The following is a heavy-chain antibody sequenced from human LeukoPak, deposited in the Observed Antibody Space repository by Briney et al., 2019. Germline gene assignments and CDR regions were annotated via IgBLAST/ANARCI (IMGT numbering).Heavy chain of an antibody. Sequence: SETLSLTCTVSSGSISSSSHSWGWIRQPPGKGLEWTGTIYYTGRTYYNPSLESRLTISVDTSKNQFSLKLTSVTAADTAIYYCAQSLGSGNWIGNWFDPWGQGTLVTVSS. V-gene: IGHV4-39*01. J-gene: IGHJ5*02. CDR2: IYYTGRT. CDR1: SGSISSSSHS. CDR3: AQSLGSGNWIGNWFDP. D-gene: IGHD1-1*01.